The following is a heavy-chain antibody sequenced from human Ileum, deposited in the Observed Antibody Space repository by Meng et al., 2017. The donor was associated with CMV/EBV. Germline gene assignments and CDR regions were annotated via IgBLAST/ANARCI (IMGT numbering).Heavy chain of an antibody. CDR1: GGSISGYY. J-gene: IGHJ4*02. CDR2: VSYSGGT. V-gene: IGHV4-59*01. CDR3: ARDRHYSDISGYDLYFHY. D-gene: IGHD3-22*01. Sequence: GSLRLSCTVSGGSISGYYWSWIRQFPGKGLEWIGYVSYSGGTNFNPSLKTRATTSVDRSKNQFSLKLRSVTTADTAVYYCARDRHYSDISGYDLYFHYWGQGMLVTVSS.